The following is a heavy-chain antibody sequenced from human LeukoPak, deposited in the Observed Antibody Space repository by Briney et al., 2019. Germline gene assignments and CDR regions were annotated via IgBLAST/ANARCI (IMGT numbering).Heavy chain of an antibody. Sequence: GGSLRLSCAASGFTFRSYGMHWVRQAPGKGLEWVAFIRYDGTNKYYADSVKGRFTISRDNSKNTLYLQMNSLRAEDTAIYYCAKRSGGPSPFDYWGQGTLVTVSS. CDR1: GFTFRSYG. D-gene: IGHD3-3*01. V-gene: IGHV3-30*02. CDR2: IRYDGTNK. CDR3: AKRSGGPSPFDY. J-gene: IGHJ4*02.